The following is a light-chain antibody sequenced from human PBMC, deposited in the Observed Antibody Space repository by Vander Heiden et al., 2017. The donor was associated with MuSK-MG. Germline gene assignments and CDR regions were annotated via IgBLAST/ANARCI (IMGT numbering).Light chain of an antibody. V-gene: IGKV4-1*01. CDR1: QSVLYSSNNKNY. J-gene: IGKJ1*01. Sequence: DIVMTQSPDSLAVSLGERATINCKSSQSVLYSSNNKNYLAWYQQKPGQPPKLLIYWASTRESGVPDRFSGSGSGTDFTLTISSLQAEDVAVYYCQQYDSTPPWTFGQGTKVEIK. CDR3: QQYDSTPPWT. CDR2: WAS.